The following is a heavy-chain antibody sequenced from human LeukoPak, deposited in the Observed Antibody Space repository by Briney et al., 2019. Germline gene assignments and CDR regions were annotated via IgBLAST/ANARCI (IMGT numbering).Heavy chain of an antibody. V-gene: IGHV4-59*01. CDR1: GVSISSYY. D-gene: IGHD2-2*01. J-gene: IGHJ5*02. CDR3: AREFRLVVPAAYNWFDP. Sequence: SETLSLTCTVSGVSISSYYWSWIRQPPGKGLEWIAYIYYSGSTNYNPSLKSRVTISVDTSKNQFSMKLSSVTAADTAVYYCAREFRLVVPAAYNWFDPWGQGTLVTVSS. CDR2: IYYSGST.